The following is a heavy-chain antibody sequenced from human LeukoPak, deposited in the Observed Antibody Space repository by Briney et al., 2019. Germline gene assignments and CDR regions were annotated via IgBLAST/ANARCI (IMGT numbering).Heavy chain of an antibody. CDR1: GGSISSSSYY. CDR3: ARGYSGYDYNYYYGMDV. V-gene: IGHV4-39*07. J-gene: IGHJ6*02. CDR2: IYYSGTT. Sequence: SETLSLTCTVSGGSISSSSYYWGWIRQPPGKGLEWIGSIYYSGTTYYNPSLKSRVTISVDRSKNQFSLKLSSVTAADTAVYYCARGYSGYDYNYYYGMDVWGQGTTVTVSS. D-gene: IGHD5-12*01.